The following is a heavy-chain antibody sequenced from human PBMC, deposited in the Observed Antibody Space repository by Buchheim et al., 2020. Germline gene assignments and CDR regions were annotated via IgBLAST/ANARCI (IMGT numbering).Heavy chain of an antibody. V-gene: IGHV4-59*01. J-gene: IGHJ5*02. CDR1: VGSISSYY. Sequence: QVQLQESGPGLVKPSETLSLTCTVSVGSISSYYWSWIRQPPGKVLEWIGYIYYRGSPTYNPSLKSRVTISLDTSKNNFSLKLSSVTAADTAVYYCARAPNGAWFDPWGQGTL. CDR3: ARAPNGAWFDP. CDR2: IYYRGSP. D-gene: IGHD1-26*01.